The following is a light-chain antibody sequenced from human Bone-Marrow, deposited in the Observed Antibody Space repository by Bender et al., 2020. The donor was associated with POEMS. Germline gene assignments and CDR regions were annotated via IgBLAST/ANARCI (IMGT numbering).Light chain of an antibody. CDR1: SSDVGGYNY. CDR3: SSYALGNKYV. Sequence: QSALTQPASASGSPGQSVTISCTGTSSDVGGYNYVSWYQQYPGKIPKSIIYEVSKRPSGVPDRFSGSKSGNAASLTVSGLQAEDEADYYCSSYALGNKYVFGTGTKVTVL. V-gene: IGLV2-8*01. J-gene: IGLJ1*01. CDR2: EVS.